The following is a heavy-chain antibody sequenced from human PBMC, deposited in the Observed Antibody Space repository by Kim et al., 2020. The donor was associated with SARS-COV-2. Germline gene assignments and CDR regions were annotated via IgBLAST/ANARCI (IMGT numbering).Heavy chain of an antibody. J-gene: IGHJ4*02. CDR3: ARDRSSGIPDY. D-gene: IGHD6-19*01. CDR2: IYHSGST. CDR1: GYSISSGYY. V-gene: IGHV4-38-2*02. Sequence: SETLSLTCTVSGYSISSGYYWGWIRQPPGKGLEWIGSIYHSGSTYYNPSLKSRVTISVDTSKNQFSLKLSSVTAADTAVYYCARDRSSGIPDYWGQGTLVTVSS.